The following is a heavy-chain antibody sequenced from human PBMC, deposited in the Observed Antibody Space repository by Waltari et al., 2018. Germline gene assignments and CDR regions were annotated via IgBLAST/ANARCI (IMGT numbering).Heavy chain of an antibody. V-gene: IGHV1-69-2*01. CDR3: ASTPYYYDSSGPKGFDP. CDR1: GYTFTDYY. D-gene: IGHD3-22*01. Sequence: EVQLVQSGAEVKKPGATVKISCKVSGYTFTDYYMHWVQKAPGKGLEWMGLVDPEDGETIYAEKFQGRVTITADTSTDTAYMELSSLRSEDTAVYYCASTPYYYDSSGPKGFDPWGQGTLVTVSS. J-gene: IGHJ5*02. CDR2: VDPEDGET.